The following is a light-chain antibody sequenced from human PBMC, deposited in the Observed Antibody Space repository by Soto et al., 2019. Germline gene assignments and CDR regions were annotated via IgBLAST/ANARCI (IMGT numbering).Light chain of an antibody. CDR3: QQSYRNPIT. CDR1: QSISKY. CDR2: AAS. Sequence: DIQMTQSASSLSASVGDRVTISCRASQSISKYLNWYQQKPGKAPNLLIHAASSLQSGVPPRFSGSGSGTDFTLTISSLQPEDFATYFCQQSYRNPITFGQGTRLEIK. J-gene: IGKJ5*01. V-gene: IGKV1-39*01.